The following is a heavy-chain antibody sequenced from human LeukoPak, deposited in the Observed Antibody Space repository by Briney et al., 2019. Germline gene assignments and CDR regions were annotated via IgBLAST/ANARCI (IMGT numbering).Heavy chain of an antibody. Sequence: PGRSLRLSCAASGFTFSSYGMHWVRQAPGKGLEWVAVISYDGSNKYYADSVKGRFTISRDNSKNTLYLQMNSLRAEDTAVYYCARAFNQLESYYYYGMDVWGQGTTVTVSS. J-gene: IGHJ6*02. CDR1: GFTFSSYG. D-gene: IGHD3-3*01. CDR3: ARAFNQLESYYYYGMDV. V-gene: IGHV3-30*03. CDR2: ISYDGSNK.